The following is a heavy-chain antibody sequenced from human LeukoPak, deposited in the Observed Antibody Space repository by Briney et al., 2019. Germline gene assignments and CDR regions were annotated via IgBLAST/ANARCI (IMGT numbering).Heavy chain of an antibody. CDR2: INKDATMT. CDR1: AFSINNVW. J-gene: IGHJ3*02. D-gene: IGHD1-14*01. Sequence: QPGGSLRLSCASSAFSINNVWMHLVRQGPGKRLEWASSINKDATMTTYADSVKGRFPVSRDNVKSMVYLDMSGLRGDDTAVYCCARSEIGRAFDIWGQGATVTVSS. V-gene: IGHV3-74*03. CDR3: ARSEIGRAFDI.